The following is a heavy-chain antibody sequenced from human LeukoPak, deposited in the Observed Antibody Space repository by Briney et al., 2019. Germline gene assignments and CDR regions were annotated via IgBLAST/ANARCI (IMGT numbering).Heavy chain of an antibody. V-gene: IGHV3-30*02. CDR1: GFTFSSYG. Sequence: GGSLRLSCAASGFTFSSYGMHWVRQAPGKGLEWVAFIRYDGSNKYYADSVKGRFTISRDNSKNTLYLQMNSLRAEDTAVYYCARDGWGPWYMDVWGKGTTVTVSS. CDR3: ARDGWGPWYMDV. CDR2: IRYDGSNK. D-gene: IGHD6-19*01. J-gene: IGHJ6*03.